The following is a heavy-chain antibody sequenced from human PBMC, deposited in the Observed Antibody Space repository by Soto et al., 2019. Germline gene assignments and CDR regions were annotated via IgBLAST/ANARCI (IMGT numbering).Heavy chain of an antibody. V-gene: IGHV4-59*01. CDR1: GGSISSYY. Sequence: SETLSLTCTVSGGSISSYYWIWIRQPPGKGLEWIGYIYYSGSTNYNPSLKSRVTISVDTSKNQFSLKLSSVTAADTAVYYCARVSVKQYDFWSGYQYYFDYWGQGTLVTVSS. J-gene: IGHJ4*02. CDR2: IYYSGST. D-gene: IGHD3-3*01. CDR3: ARVSVKQYDFWSGYQYYFDY.